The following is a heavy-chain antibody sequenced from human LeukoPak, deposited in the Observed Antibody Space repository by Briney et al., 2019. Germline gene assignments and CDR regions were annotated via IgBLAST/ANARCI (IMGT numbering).Heavy chain of an antibody. CDR3: TTPRYYYDSSNYHGY. V-gene: IGHV3-23*01. D-gene: IGHD3-22*01. CDR1: GLTFSNYA. Sequence: PGGSLRLSCGASGLTFSNYAMSWVRQAPGKGLEWVSGISGSGGSTYYADSVKGRFTISRDNSKNTLYLQMNSLRAEDTAVYYCTTPRYYYDSSNYHGYWGQGTLVTVSS. CDR2: ISGSGGST. J-gene: IGHJ4*02.